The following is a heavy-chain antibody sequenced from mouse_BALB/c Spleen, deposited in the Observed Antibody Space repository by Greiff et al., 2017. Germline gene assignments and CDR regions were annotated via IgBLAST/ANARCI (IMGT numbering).Heavy chain of an antibody. J-gene: IGHJ4*01. CDR1: GYTFTDYY. V-gene: IGHV1-77*01. CDR2: IYPGSGNT. CDR3: ARGGDAMDY. Sequence: QVHVKQSGAELARPGASVKLSCKASGYTFTDYYINWVKQRTGQGLEWIGEIYPGSGNTYYNEKFKGKATLTADKSSSTAYMQLSSLTSEDSAVYFCARGGDAMDYWGQGTSVTVSS.